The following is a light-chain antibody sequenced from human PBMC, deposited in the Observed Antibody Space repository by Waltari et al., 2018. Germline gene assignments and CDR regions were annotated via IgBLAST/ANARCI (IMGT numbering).Light chain of an antibody. CDR1: RSVLYNSNNKNY. J-gene: IGKJ2*02. CDR3: QQYLRAPRT. V-gene: IGKV4-1*01. Sequence: EIVMTQSPDSLAVSLGERAAINCKSSRSVLYNSNNKNYLAWYQQKPRQPPKLLINWASSRGSGVPDRFSGSGSGTDFTLTISSMQAEDVAVYYCQQYLRAPRTFGQGTELE. CDR2: WAS.